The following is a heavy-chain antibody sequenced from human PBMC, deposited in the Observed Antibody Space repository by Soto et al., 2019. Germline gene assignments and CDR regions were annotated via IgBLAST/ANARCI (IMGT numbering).Heavy chain of an antibody. Sequence: VQLVESGGGVVQPGRSLRLSCAASGFTFGSYGMHWVRQAPGKGLEWVAVISYDGSNKYYADSVKGRFTISRDNSKNTLYLQMNSLRAEDTAVYYCASWEGYYYYGMDVWGQGTTVTVSS. CDR1: GFTFGSYG. CDR2: ISYDGSNK. CDR3: ASWEGYYYYGMDV. J-gene: IGHJ6*02. V-gene: IGHV3-30*03. D-gene: IGHD1-26*01.